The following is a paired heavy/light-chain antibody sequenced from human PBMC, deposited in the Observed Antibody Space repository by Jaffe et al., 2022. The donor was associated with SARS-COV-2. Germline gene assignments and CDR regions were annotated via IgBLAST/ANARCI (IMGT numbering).Light chain of an antibody. V-gene: IGKV3-20*01. CDR1: HSVNSNY. CDR3: QQYGGTPFT. CDR2: GAS. Sequence: EIVLTQSPGTLSLSPGERATLSCRASHSVNSNYFAWYQQKPGQAPRLLIYGASSRATGIPDRFSGSGSGTDFTLTISRLEPEDFAVYYCQQYGGTPFTFGQGTRLEI. J-gene: IGKJ5*01.
Heavy chain of an antibody. J-gene: IGHJ4*02. V-gene: IGHV5-51*01. D-gene: IGHD5-18*01. CDR3: ARGSNSGYLFHTSDY. Sequence: EVQLVQSGAEVREPGESLKISCKASGYSFTSYWIGWVRQMPGKGLEWMGIIYPGDSDTRYSPSFQGQVSISVDKSISTAYLQWSSLKASDTAMYYCARGSNSGYLFHTSDYWGQGTPVTVTP. CDR2: IYPGDSDT. CDR1: GYSFTSYW.